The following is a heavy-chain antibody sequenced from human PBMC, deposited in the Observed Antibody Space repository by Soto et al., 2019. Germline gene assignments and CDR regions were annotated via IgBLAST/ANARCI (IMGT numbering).Heavy chain of an antibody. V-gene: IGHV4-39*07. CDR3: ARVLGNDAFDI. CDR2: IYYTGST. D-gene: IGHD3-3*02. J-gene: IGHJ3*02. Sequence: SETLSLTCTGSGGSIKTGSHYWGWIRQPPGQGLEWIGNIYYTGSTFYKPSLKSRVTISVDTSKNQFSLKLSSVTAADTAVYYCARVLGNDAFDIWGQGTMVT. CDR1: GGSIKTGSHY.